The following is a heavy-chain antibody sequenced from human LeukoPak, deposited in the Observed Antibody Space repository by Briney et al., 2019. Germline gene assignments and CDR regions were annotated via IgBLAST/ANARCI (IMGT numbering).Heavy chain of an antibody. CDR3: ARCRMKPSAREYFDN. D-gene: IGHD1-26*01. CDR1: ANTLGYY. CDR2: INPNSGGT. V-gene: IGHV1-2*02. Sequence: GASVKVSCKASANTLGYYIHWVRQAPGQGLEWMGWINPNSGGTNYAQKFQGRLTITADKATSTVSMDLTSLNSEDTAFYYCARCRMKPSAREYFDNWGQGTLVTVSS. J-gene: IGHJ4*02.